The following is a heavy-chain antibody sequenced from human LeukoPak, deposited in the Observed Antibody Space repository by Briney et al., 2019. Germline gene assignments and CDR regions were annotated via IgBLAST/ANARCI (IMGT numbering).Heavy chain of an antibody. V-gene: IGHV3-49*04. D-gene: IGHD2-15*01. CDR1: GFTFGDYA. J-gene: IGHJ4*02. Sequence: PGGSLGLSCTASGFTFGDYAMTWVRQAPGKGLEWVGFIRSKGYGGTPEYAASVKDRFTISRDDSKSIAYLQMNSLKTEDTAVYYCTKDQTPYDWGQGTLVTVSS. CDR3: TKDQTPYD. CDR2: IRSKGYGGTP.